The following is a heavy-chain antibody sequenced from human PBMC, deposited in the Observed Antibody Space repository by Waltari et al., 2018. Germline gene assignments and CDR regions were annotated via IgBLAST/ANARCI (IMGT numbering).Heavy chain of an antibody. CDR3: VKDGDYSLTEYDAFDV. V-gene: IGHV3-30*02. J-gene: IGHJ3*01. CDR2: VGFDGNKV. D-gene: IGHD4-17*01. Sequence: QVQLVESGGGVVQPGGSLRLSCAASGFTFSSHGMHWVRQIPGKGRGWVALVGFDGNKVFDADSVRGRFTVSRDNSKNILYLQMNSVRPEDTALYYCVKDGDYSLTEYDAFDVWGQGTVVTVSS. CDR1: GFTFSSHG.